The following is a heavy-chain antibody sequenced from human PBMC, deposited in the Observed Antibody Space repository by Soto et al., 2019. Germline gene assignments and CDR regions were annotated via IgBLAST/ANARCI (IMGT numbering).Heavy chain of an antibody. V-gene: IGHV3-23*01. CDR1: GFTFSSYA. Sequence: GGSLRLSCAASGFTFSSYAMSWVRQAPGKGLEWVSAISGSGGSTYYADSVKGRFTISRDNSKNTLYLQMNSLRAEDTAVYYCAKAKQQRTYYYYGMDVWGQGTTVTVSS. D-gene: IGHD6-13*01. J-gene: IGHJ6*02. CDR2: ISGSGGST. CDR3: AKAKQQRTYYYYGMDV.